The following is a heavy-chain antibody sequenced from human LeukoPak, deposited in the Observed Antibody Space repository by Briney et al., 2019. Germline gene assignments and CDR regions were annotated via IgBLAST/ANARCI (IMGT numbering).Heavy chain of an antibody. Sequence: GGSLRLSCAASGFTFSSYWMHWVRQAPGKGLVWFSRINSDGSSTSYADSVKGRFTISRDNAKNTLYLQMNSLRAEDTAVYYCARVGHSGSYYAYWGQGTLVTVSS. CDR1: GFTFSSYW. V-gene: IGHV3-74*01. CDR3: ARVGHSGSYYAY. CDR2: INSDGSST. D-gene: IGHD1-26*01. J-gene: IGHJ4*02.